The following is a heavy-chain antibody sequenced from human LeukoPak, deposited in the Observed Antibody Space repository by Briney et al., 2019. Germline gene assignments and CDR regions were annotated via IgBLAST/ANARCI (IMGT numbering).Heavy chain of an antibody. CDR1: GFTFSSYW. J-gene: IGHJ5*02. D-gene: IGHD6-13*01. CDR2: INSEGSST. V-gene: IGHV3-74*01. Sequence: PGGSLRLSCAASGFTFSSYWMHWVRQAPGKGLVWVSRINSEGSSTRYADSVKGRFTISRDNAKNTLYLQMNSLRVEDTAVYYCAREIAIAAAGNNWFDPWGQGTLVIVPS. CDR3: AREIAIAAAGNNWFDP.